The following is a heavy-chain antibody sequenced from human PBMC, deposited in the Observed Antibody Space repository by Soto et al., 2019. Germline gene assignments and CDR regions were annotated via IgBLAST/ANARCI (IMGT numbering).Heavy chain of an antibody. J-gene: IGHJ6*02. CDR2: ISGSGGST. CDR3: AKDTRSNPPYYYYGMDV. Sequence: LRLSCAASGFTFSSYAMSWVRQAPGKGLEWVSAISGSGGSTYYADSVKGRFTISRDNSKNTLYLQMNSLRAEDTAVYYCAKDTRSNPPYYYYGMDVWGQGTTVTVSS. V-gene: IGHV3-23*01. D-gene: IGHD4-4*01. CDR1: GFTFSSYA.